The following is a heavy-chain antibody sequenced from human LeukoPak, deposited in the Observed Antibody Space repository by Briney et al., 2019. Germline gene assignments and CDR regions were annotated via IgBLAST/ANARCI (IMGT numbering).Heavy chain of an antibody. J-gene: IGHJ4*02. V-gene: IGHV4-59*01. D-gene: IGHD5-12*01. CDR3: ARLYSGYDTVIFDY. CDR2: IYYSGST. CDR1: GGSISSYY. Sequence: RTSETLSLTCTVSGGSISSYYWSWIRQPPGKGLEWIGYIYYSGSTNYNPSLKSRVTISVDTSKNQFSLKLSSVTAADTAVYYCARLYSGYDTVIFDYWGQGTLVTVSS.